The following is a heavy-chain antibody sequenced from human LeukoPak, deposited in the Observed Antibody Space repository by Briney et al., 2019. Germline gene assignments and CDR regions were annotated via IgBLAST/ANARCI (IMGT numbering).Heavy chain of an antibody. CDR3: ARDGTGSGFDY. CDR2: ISVPGGST. J-gene: IGHJ4*02. Sequence: RTGGSLRLSCAASGFTFSVYVMSWVRQAPGKGLEWVSVISVPGGSTYYADSVKGRFTISRDNSKNTLYLQMNSLRAEDTAVYYCARDGTGSGFDYWGQGTLVTVSS. V-gene: IGHV3-23*01. CDR1: GFTFSVYV. D-gene: IGHD1-7*01.